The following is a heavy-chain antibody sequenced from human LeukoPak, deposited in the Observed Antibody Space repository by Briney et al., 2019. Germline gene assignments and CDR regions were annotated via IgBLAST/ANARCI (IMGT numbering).Heavy chain of an antibody. Sequence: GGSLRLSCTASRFSFSGHWMHWARQLPGKGLVWVSRISPTGSTTSYADSVKGRFTVSRDNAKNSLYLQMNSLRAEDTAVYYCARADIVVVPAAKDYYYYGMDVWGQGTTVTVSS. J-gene: IGHJ6*02. CDR1: RFSFSGHW. D-gene: IGHD2-2*01. CDR3: ARADIVVVPAAKDYYYYGMDV. CDR2: ISPTGSTT. V-gene: IGHV3-74*01.